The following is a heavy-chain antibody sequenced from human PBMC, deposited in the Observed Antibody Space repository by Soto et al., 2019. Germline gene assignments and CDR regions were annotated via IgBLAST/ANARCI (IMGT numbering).Heavy chain of an antibody. CDR1: GFTFSTYA. Sequence: QVQLVESGGGVVQPGRSLRLSCAASGFTFSTYAMHWVRQAPGKGLEWMAVISSDGSSQYYADSVKGRFTISRDNSKNTLYLQMNSLRAEDTAVYYCAKKWWLEYFDYWGQGTLVTVSS. V-gene: IGHV3-30-3*02. CDR2: ISSDGSSQ. J-gene: IGHJ4*02. D-gene: IGHD2-15*01. CDR3: AKKWWLEYFDY.